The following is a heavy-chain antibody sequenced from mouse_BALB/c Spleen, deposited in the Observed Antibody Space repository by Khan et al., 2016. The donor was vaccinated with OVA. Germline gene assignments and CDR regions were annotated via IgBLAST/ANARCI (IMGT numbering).Heavy chain of an antibody. CDR3: ARGDGYYEDAMDY. V-gene: IGHV2-9*02. J-gene: IGHJ4*01. CDR2: ICAGGST. Sequence: QVQLKQSGPGLVAPSQSLSITCTVSGFSLTNYGVHWVRQPPGKGLEWLGVICAGGSTNYNSALMSRLSISKDNSKSQVFLKMNSLQTDDTAMYYCARGDGYYEDAMDYWGQGTSVTVSS. CDR1: GFSLTNYG. D-gene: IGHD2-3*01.